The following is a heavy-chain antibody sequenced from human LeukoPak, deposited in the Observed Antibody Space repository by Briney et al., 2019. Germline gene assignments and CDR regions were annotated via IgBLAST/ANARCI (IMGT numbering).Heavy chain of an antibody. CDR2: ISSDSTYI. CDR1: GFTFSTYT. V-gene: IGHV3-21*04. Sequence: GGSLRLSCAASGFTFSTYTMNWVRQIPGRGLEWVSCISSDSTYIHYADSVKGRFTISRDNAKKSLSLEMNSLRAEDTAVYYCAKGRWSSSSGYYYYMDVWGKGTTVTVSS. D-gene: IGHD6-6*01. CDR3: AKGRWSSSSGYYYYMDV. J-gene: IGHJ6*03.